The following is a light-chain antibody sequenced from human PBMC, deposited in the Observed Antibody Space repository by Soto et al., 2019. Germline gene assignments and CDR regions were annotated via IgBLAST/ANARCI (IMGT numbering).Light chain of an antibody. CDR3: QQADTFPYT. V-gene: IGKV1-12*01. J-gene: IGKJ2*01. Sequence: DIQLTQSPSFVSASVGDRVTITCRASQGISSWLGWYQQKPGKAPKLLIYGASNLHIGVPSRFSGGGSGTDFTLTISSLQPEDFATYYCQQADTFPYTFGQGTRLQIK. CDR2: GAS. CDR1: QGISSW.